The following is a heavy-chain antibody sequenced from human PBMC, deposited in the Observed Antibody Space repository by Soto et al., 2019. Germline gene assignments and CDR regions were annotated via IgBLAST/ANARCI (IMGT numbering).Heavy chain of an antibody. V-gene: IGHV3-13*01. D-gene: IGHD3-10*01. J-gene: IGHJ5*02. CDR1: GFTFSTFD. Sequence: GGSLRLSCAGSGFTFSTFDIHWVRQAPGKGLEWVSGIGTLSDTFYAASVRGRFTISRQNAKNSVYLQMNSLRAGDTAFYYCARGRSFSYDSTPPPMFDPWGQGTLVTVSS. CDR2: IGTLSDT. CDR3: ARGRSFSYDSTPPPMFDP.